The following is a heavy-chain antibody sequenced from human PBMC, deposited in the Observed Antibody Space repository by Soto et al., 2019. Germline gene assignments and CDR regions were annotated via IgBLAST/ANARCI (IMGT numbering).Heavy chain of an antibody. Sequence: EVQLVESGGGLVQPGRSLRLSCAASGFTFDDYAVHWVRQAPGKGLEWVSGISWNSGSIGYADSVKGRFTISRDNAKNSLYLQMNSLRAEDTALYYCAKDAHDYSNYGWFDPWGQGTLVTVSS. J-gene: IGHJ5*02. D-gene: IGHD4-4*01. CDR3: AKDAHDYSNYGWFDP. CDR2: ISWNSGSI. CDR1: GFTFDDYA. V-gene: IGHV3-9*01.